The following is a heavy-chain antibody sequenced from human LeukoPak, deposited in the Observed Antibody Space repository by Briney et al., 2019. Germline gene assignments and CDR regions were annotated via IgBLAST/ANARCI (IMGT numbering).Heavy chain of an antibody. D-gene: IGHD3-10*01. J-gene: IGHJ5*02. CDR2: IRYDGSNT. Sequence: GGSLRLSCAASGFIFSNYGMHWVRQAPGKGLEWVAFIRYDGSNTSYADSVKGRFTISRDNSKNTLYLQMNSLRAEDTAVYYCARARKSGGITMIRGVKDRGWFDPWGQGTLVTVSS. V-gene: IGHV3-30*02. CDR1: GFIFSNYG. CDR3: ARARKSGGITMIRGVKDRGWFDP.